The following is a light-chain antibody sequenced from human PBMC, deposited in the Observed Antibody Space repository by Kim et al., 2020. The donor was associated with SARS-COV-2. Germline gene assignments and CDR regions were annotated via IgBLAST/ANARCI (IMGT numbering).Light chain of an antibody. V-gene: IGLV2-23*02. Sequence: PGQSVTISCTGTSSYVGNYNRVSWYQQYPGTAPKLIISEVTQRPSGVSNRFSGSKSGNTASLTISGLQTEDEADYHCCSYAGASSLFGGGTQLTVL. J-gene: IGLJ3*02. CDR2: EVT. CDR3: CSYAGASSL. CDR1: SSYVGNYNR.